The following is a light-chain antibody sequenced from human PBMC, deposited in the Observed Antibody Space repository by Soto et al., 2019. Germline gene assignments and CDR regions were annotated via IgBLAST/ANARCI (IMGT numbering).Light chain of an antibody. CDR3: QLLRT. V-gene: IGKV1-5*03. J-gene: IGKJ1*01. Sequence: DIQMTQSPSTLSASVGDRVTITCRASQSISNWLAWYQQKPGQAPKLLIDQASTLQNGVPSRFSGSGTGTEFTLTINNLQPDDVAPYYCQLLRTFGQGNKLEIK. CDR2: QAS. CDR1: QSISNW.